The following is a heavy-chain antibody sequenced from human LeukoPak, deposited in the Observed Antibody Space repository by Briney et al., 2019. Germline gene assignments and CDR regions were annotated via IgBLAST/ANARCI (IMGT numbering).Heavy chain of an antibody. CDR2: IYTSGST. J-gene: IGHJ4*02. Sequence: PSETLSLTCSVSSGSISNYYWSWIRQPAGKALEWIGLIYTSGSTNYNPSLKSRVTMSVDTSKNQFSLKLSSVTAADTAVYYCARDFDASNSGWFDYWGQGTLVTVSS. V-gene: IGHV4-4*07. D-gene: IGHD6-19*01. CDR1: SGSISNYY. CDR3: ARDFDASNSGWFDY.